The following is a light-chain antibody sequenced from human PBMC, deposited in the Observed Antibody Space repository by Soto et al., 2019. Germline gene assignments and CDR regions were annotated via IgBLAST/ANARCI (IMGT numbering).Light chain of an antibody. CDR1: QSISTY. J-gene: IGKJ3*01. V-gene: IGKV1-39*01. CDR2: AAS. CDR3: QQSYSTPFT. Sequence: DIQMTQSPSSLSASVGDRVTITCRASQSISTYLNWYQQKAWKAPKVMIHAASSLQSGFPSRFSGSGSGTDFTLTISRLQPEDFGTYYCQQSYSTPFTFAPGTKVAIQ.